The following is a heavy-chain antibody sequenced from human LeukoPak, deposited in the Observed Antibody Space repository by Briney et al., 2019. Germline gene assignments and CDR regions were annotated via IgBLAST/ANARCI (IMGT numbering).Heavy chain of an antibody. CDR1: GFTCKNNA. CDR3: ARVGYSGYDDY. CDR2: IYSGGTT. D-gene: IGHD5-12*01. Sequence: QAGVSLTLSCVASGFTCKNNAFRWVRQAPGKGLKWVSVIYSGGTTYSAESVNGRFTISRHNSKNTLYLQMNRLRVEDTAVYYCARVGYSGYDDYWGQGTLVTVSS. J-gene: IGHJ4*02. V-gene: IGHV3-53*04.